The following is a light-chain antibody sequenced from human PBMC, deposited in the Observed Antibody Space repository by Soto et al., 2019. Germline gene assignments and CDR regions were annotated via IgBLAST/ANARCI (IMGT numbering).Light chain of an antibody. Sequence: QSVLTQPPSVSGAPGQRVTISCTGNGSNIESGYDVHWYQQFPGTAPKLLIYRNTNRPSGVPDRFSGSKSDTSASLTISGLQAEDEADYYCQSYYSSLSGTVFGGGTKLTVL. V-gene: IGLV1-40*01. CDR2: RNT. CDR1: GSNIESGYD. CDR3: QSYYSSLSGTV. J-gene: IGLJ2*01.